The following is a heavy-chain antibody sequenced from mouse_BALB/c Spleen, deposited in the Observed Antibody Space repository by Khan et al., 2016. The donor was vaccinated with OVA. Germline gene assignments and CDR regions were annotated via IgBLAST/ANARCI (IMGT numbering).Heavy chain of an antibody. CDR1: GYSITSDYA. D-gene: IGHD4-1*01. V-gene: IGHV3-2*02. CDR2: ISYSGST. CDR3: ASELGRYYAMDY. Sequence: EVKLLESGPGLVKPSQSLSLTCTVTGYSITSDYAWNWIRQFPGNKLEWMGYISYSGSTTYNPSLKSRISITRDTSKDHFFLQLKSVTSEDTATYYCASELGRYYAMDYWGQGTSVTVSS. J-gene: IGHJ4*01.